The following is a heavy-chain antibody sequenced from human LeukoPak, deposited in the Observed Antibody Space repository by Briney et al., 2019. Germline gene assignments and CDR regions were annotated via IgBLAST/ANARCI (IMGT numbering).Heavy chain of an antibody. CDR2: ISAYNGNT. CDR1: GYTFTSYG. Sequence: ASVKVSCKASGYTFTSYGISCVRQAPGQGLEWMGWISAYNGNTNYAQKLQGRVTMTTDTSTSTAYMELRSLRSDDTAVYYCARDHGGNSGYYFDYWGQGTLVTVSS. J-gene: IGHJ4*02. V-gene: IGHV1-18*01. CDR3: ARDHGGNSGYYFDY. D-gene: IGHD4-23*01.